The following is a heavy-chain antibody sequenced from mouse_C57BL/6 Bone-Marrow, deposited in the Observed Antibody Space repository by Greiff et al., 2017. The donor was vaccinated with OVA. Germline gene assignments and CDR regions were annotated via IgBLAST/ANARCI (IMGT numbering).Heavy chain of an antibody. CDR3: ARWEWLLRDYAMDY. V-gene: IGHV1-81*01. J-gene: IGHJ4*01. D-gene: IGHD2-3*01. Sequence: QVQLKESGAELARPGASVKLSCKASGYTFTSYGISWVKQRTGQGLEWIGEIYPRSGNTYYNEKFKGKATLTADKSSSTAYMELRSLTSEDSAVYFCARWEWLLRDYAMDYWGQGTSVTVSS. CDR2: IYPRSGNT. CDR1: GYTFTSYG.